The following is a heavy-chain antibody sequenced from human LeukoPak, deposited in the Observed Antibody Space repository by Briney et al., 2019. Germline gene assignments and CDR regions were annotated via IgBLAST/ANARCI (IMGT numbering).Heavy chain of an antibody. CDR2: ISAYNGNT. J-gene: IGHJ4*02. CDR3: ARLPYSGSYWGGHY. V-gene: IGHV1-18*01. Sequence: VASVKVSCKASGYTFTSYGISWVRQAPGQGLEWMGWISAYNGNTNCAQKLQGRVTMTTDTSTSTAYMELRSLRSDYTAVYYCARLPYSGSYWGGHYWGQGTLVTVSS. CDR1: GYTFTSYG. D-gene: IGHD1-26*01.